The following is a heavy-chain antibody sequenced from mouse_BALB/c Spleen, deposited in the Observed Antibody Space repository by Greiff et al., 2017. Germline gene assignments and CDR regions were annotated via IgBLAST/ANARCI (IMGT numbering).Heavy chain of an antibody. V-gene: IGHV3-2*02. CDR2: ISYSGST. D-gene: IGHD1-1*01. J-gene: IGHJ1*01. CDR1: GYSITSDYA. CDR3: ARGRFYYYGSSYWYFDV. Sequence: DVQLQESGPGLVKPSQSLSLTCTVTGYSITSDYAWNWIRQFPGNKLEWMGYISYSGSTSYNPSLKSRISITRDTSKNQFFLQLNSVTTEDTATYYCARGRFYYYGSSYWYFDVWGAGTTVTVSS.